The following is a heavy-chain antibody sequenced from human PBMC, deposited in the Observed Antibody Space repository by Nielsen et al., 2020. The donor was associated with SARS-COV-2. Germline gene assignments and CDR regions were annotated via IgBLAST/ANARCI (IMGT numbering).Heavy chain of an antibody. Sequence: ASVKVSCKVSGYTLTELSMHWVRQAPGKGLEWMGGFDPEDGETIYAQKFQGRVTMTEDTSTDTAYMELSSLRSEDTAVYYCATSTPLVRSAWFDPWGQGTQVTVSS. J-gene: IGHJ5*02. CDR2: FDPEDGET. D-gene: IGHD3-3*01. CDR3: ATSTPLVRSAWFDP. V-gene: IGHV1-24*01. CDR1: GYTLTELS.